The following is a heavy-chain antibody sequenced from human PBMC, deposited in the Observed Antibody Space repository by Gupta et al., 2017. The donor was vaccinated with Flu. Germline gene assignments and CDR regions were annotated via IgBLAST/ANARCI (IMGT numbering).Heavy chain of an antibody. J-gene: IGHJ6*02. CDR2: IKQDGSEK. V-gene: IGHV3-7*01. Sequence: EVQLVESGGGLVQPGGSLRLSCAASGFTFSSYWMSWVRQAPGKGLEWVANIKQDGSEKYYVDSVKGRFTISRDNAKNSLYLQMNSLRAEDTAVYYCARDPYCSSTSCYNGMDVWGQGTTVTVSS. CDR3: ARDPYCSSTSCYNGMDV. CDR1: GFTFSSYW. D-gene: IGHD2-2*02.